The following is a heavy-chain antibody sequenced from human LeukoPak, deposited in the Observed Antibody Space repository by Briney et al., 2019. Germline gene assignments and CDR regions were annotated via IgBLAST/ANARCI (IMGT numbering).Heavy chain of an antibody. J-gene: IGHJ4*02. Sequence: GGSLRLSCAASGFTFSRYVMTWVRQAPGKGLEWVSTVGGSGDTTYYADSVKGRCTISRDNAKNSLYLQMKSLRAEDTAVYYCARETLAARMFDYWGQGALVTVSS. CDR3: ARETLAARMFDY. V-gene: IGHV3-23*01. CDR1: GFTFSRYV. CDR2: VGGSGDTT. D-gene: IGHD6-6*01.